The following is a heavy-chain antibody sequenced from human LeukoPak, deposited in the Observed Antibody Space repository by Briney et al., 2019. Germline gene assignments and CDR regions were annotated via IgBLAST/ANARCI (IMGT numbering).Heavy chain of an antibody. J-gene: IGHJ4*02. D-gene: IGHD2-15*01. Sequence: GGSLRLSCLASGFTFSSYWMNWVRQAPGKGLEWVANIKQDGSEKYYVDSVKGRFTISRDNAKNSLYLQMNSLRAEDTAVYYCVFIYCSGGSCYPYWGQGTLVTVSS. CDR2: IKQDGSEK. CDR1: GFTFSSYW. V-gene: IGHV3-7*01. CDR3: VFIYCSGGSCYPY.